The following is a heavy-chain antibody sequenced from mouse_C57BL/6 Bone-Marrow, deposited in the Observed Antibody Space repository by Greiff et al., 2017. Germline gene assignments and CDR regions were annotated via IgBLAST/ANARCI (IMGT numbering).Heavy chain of an antibody. V-gene: IGHV1-7*01. CDR2: INPSSGYT. CDR3: ARGKLLRSYFDY. Sequence: VQLQQSGAELAKPGASVKLSCKASGYTFTSYWMHWVKQRPGQGLEWIGYINPSSGYTKYNQKFKDKATLTAVKSSSTAYMQLSSLTYEDSAVYYCARGKLLRSYFDYWGQGTTLTVSS. D-gene: IGHD1-1*01. CDR1: GYTFTSYW. J-gene: IGHJ2*01.